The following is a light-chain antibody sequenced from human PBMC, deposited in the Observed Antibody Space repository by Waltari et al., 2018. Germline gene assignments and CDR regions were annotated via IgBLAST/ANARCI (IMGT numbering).Light chain of an antibody. CDR2: GTS. J-gene: IGKJ4*01. V-gene: IGKV3-20*01. CDR3: HQHSASPS. CDR1: KGFTRNY. Sequence: EIVLTQSPGTLSLSPGERATLSCRASKGFTRNYLAWYQHKPGQAPRLLIYGTSNRATGIPDRFSGSGSGTDFTLTISRLEPEDFAVCYCHQHSASPSFGGGAKVEIK.